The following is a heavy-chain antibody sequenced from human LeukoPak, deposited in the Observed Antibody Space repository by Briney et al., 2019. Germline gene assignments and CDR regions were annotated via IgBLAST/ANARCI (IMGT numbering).Heavy chain of an antibody. V-gene: IGHV3-11*01. J-gene: IGHJ3*02. D-gene: IGHD6-13*01. CDR1: GFTFSDYY. Sequence: GGSLRLSCAASGFTFSDYYMSWIRQAPGKGLEWVSYISSSGSTICYADSVKGRFTISRDNAKNSLYLQMNSLRAEDTAVYYCARVREAAAFDIWGQGTMVTVSS. CDR2: ISSSGSTI. CDR3: ARVREAAAFDI.